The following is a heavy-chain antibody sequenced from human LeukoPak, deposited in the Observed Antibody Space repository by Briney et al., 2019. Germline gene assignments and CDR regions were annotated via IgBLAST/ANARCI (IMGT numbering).Heavy chain of an antibody. Sequence: ASVKVSCKASGYTFTGYYMHWVRQAPGQGLEWMGWINPNSGGTNYAQKFQGRVTMTRDTSISTAYMELSRLRSDDTAVYYCARDLIYYDSSGYYQNDYWGQGPLVTVSS. CDR1: GYTFTGYY. D-gene: IGHD3-22*01. CDR3: ARDLIYYDSSGYYQNDY. J-gene: IGHJ4*02. V-gene: IGHV1-2*02. CDR2: INPNSGGT.